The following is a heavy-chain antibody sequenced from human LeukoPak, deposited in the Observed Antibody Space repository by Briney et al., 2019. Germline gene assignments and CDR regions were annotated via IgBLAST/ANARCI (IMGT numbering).Heavy chain of an antibody. CDR3: ARYYYYDSSGYYFSPHAFDI. J-gene: IGHJ3*02. V-gene: IGHV3-21*01. Sequence: GGSLRLSCAASELTLSSNYMSWIRQAPGKGLEWVSSISSSSSYIYYADSVKGRFTISRDNAKNSLYLQMNSLGAEDTAVYYCARYYYYDSSGYYFSPHAFDIWGQGTMVTVSS. CDR1: ELTLSSNY. D-gene: IGHD3-22*01. CDR2: ISSSSSYI.